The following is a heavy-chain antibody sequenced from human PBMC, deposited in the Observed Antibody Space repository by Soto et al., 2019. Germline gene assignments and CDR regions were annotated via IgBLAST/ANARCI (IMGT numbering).Heavy chain of an antibody. Sequence: PGGSLRLSCTVSGFVFNNYGINWVRQTPGKGLEWVSSISKSDYTYYSDSVKGRFAISRDNAKSSVSLQMNTLRVEDTAVYYCAREDSIIIPAVSDFWGQGTLVTVS. D-gene: IGHD2-2*01. CDR3: AREDSIIIPAVSDF. CDR2: ISKSDYT. J-gene: IGHJ4*02. V-gene: IGHV3-21*01. CDR1: GFVFNNYG.